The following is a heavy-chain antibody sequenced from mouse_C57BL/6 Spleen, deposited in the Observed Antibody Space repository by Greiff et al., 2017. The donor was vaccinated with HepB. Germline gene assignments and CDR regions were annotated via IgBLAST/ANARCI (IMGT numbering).Heavy chain of an antibody. CDR3: ARKGPIYYGNHYAMDY. CDR1: GFSLTSYG. CDR2: IWSGGST. V-gene: IGHV2-2*01. D-gene: IGHD2-1*01. Sequence: VKLVESGPGLVQPSQSLSITCTVSGFSLTSYGVHWVRQSPGKGLEWLGVIWSGGSTDYNAAFISRLSISKDNSKSQVFFKMNSLQADDTAIYYCARKGPIYYGNHYAMDYWGQGTSVTVSS. J-gene: IGHJ4*01.